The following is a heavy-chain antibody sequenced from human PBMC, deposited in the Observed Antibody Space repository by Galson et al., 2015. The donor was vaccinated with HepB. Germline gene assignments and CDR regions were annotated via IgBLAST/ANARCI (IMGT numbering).Heavy chain of an antibody. CDR1: GFTFRNYG. J-gene: IGHJ6*04. CDR3: AKDGAFCSNGVCGMDV. Sequence: SLRLSCAASGFTFRNYGMHWVRQAPGKGLGWVAVISFDGSHKYYADSVKGRFSISRDNSKNTLYLQMNSLRAEDTAVYYCAKDGAFCSNGVCGMDVWGKGTTITVSS. CDR2: ISFDGSHK. D-gene: IGHD2-8*01. V-gene: IGHV3-30*18.